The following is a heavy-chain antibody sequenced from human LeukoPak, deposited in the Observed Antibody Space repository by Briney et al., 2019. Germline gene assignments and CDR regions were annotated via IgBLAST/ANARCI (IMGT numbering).Heavy chain of an antibody. J-gene: IGHJ3*02. V-gene: IGHV1-8*01. D-gene: IGHD3-3*01. Sequence: ASVRVFCKASGYTFTSYDINWVRQATGQGLEWMGWMNPNSGNTGYAQKFQGRVTMTRNTSISTAYMELSSLRSEDTAVYYCARAAYYDFWSGYYTVRGAFDIWGQGTMVTVSS. CDR2: MNPNSGNT. CDR1: GYTFTSYD. CDR3: ARAAYYDFWSGYYTVRGAFDI.